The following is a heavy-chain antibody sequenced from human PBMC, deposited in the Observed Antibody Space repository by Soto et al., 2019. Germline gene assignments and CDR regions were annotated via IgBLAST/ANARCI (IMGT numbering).Heavy chain of an antibody. D-gene: IGHD3-22*01. V-gene: IGHV3-15*07. J-gene: IGHJ4*02. CDR1: GFTFSNAW. CDR2: LKSKTDGGTT. CDR3: TTDSPIVVVTSYDY. Sequence: PGGSLRLSCAASGFTFSNAWMNWVRQAPGKGLEWVGRLKSKTDGGTTDYAAPVKGRFTISRDDSKNTLYLQMNSLKTEDTAVYYCTTDSPIVVVTSYDYWDQGTLVTVSS.